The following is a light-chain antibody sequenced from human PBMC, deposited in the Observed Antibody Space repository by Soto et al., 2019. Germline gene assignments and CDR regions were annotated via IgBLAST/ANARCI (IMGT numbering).Light chain of an antibody. J-gene: IGKJ1*01. CDR2: DAS. CDR1: QGIGNA. CDR3: QQYNSYWT. V-gene: IGKV1-13*02. Sequence: AAQLTQSPSSLSASVGDRVTMSCRASQGIGNALAWYQQKPGKAPKVLIYDASSLESGVPLRFSGSGSGTEFTLTISSLQPDDFATYYCQQYNSYWTFGQGTKVDIK.